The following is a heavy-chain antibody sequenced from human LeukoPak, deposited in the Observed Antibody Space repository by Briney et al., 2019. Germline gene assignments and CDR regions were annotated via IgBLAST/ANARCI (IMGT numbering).Heavy chain of an antibody. CDR3: ARDRVVVPAAIGGENYYYMDV. J-gene: IGHJ6*03. CDR2: IIPIFGTA. D-gene: IGHD2-2*01. CDR1: GYTFTGYY. V-gene: IGHV1-69*13. Sequence: ASVKVSCKASGYTFTGYYMHWVRQAPGQGLEWMGGIIPIFGTANYAQKFQGRVTITADESTSTAYMELSSLRSEDTAVYYCARDRVVVPAAIGGENYYYMDVWGKGTTVTVSS.